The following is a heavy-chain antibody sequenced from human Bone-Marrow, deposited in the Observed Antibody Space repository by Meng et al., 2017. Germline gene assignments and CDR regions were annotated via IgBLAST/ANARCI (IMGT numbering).Heavy chain of an antibody. D-gene: IGHD1-26*01. CDR1: GYTFTSYG. V-gene: IGHV1-18*01. CDR2: ISAYNGNT. CDR3: VKEWELGSFDY. J-gene: IGHJ4*02. Sequence: QGQVGQSGAKVKQPGALAKVACKASGYTFTSYGISWVRQAPGQGLESMGWISAYNGNTNYAQKLQGRVTMTTDTSTSTAYMELRSLRSDDTAVYYCVKEWELGSFDYWGQGTLVTV.